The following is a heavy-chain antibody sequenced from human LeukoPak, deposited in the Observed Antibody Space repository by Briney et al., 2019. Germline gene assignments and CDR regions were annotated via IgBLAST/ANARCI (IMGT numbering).Heavy chain of an antibody. CDR2: ISSSSSYI. J-gene: IGHJ6*03. D-gene: IGHD6-13*01. CDR1: GFTFSSYA. V-gene: IGHV3-21*01. CDR3: ARVSRIAAAGTEYYYYMDV. Sequence: PGGSLRLSCAASGFTFSSYAMSWVRQAPGKGLEWVSCISSSSSYIYYADSVKGRFTISRDNAKNSLYLQMNSLRAEDTGVYYCARVSRIAAAGTEYYYYMDVWGKGTTVTVSS.